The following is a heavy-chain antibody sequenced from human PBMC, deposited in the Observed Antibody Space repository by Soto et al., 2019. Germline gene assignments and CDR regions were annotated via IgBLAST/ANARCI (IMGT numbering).Heavy chain of an antibody. Sequence: ASVKVSCKASGYTFTSYYMHWVRQAPGQGLEWMGIINPSGGSTSYAQKFQGRVTMTRDTSTSTVYMELSSLRSEDTAVYYCAGRSSLVGATKGGFDYWGQGTLV. V-gene: IGHV1-46*01. CDR2: INPSGGST. CDR1: GYTFTSYY. CDR3: AGRSSLVGATKGGFDY. J-gene: IGHJ4*02. D-gene: IGHD1-26*01.